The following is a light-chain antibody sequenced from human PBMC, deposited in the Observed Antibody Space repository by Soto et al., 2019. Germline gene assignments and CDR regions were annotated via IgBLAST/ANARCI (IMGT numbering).Light chain of an antibody. CDR1: SSDVGGYNY. CDR3: SSYTSRSNHV. CDR2: EVS. V-gene: IGLV2-14*01. Sequence: QSALTQPPSASGSPGQSVTISCTGTSSDVGGYNYVSWYQQHPGKAPKLMIYEVSNRPSGVSNRFSGSKSGNTASLTISGLQAEDEADYYCSSYTSRSNHVFGTGTTVTVL. J-gene: IGLJ1*01.